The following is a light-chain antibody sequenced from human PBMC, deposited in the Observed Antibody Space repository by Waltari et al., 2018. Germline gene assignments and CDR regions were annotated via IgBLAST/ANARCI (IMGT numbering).Light chain of an antibody. J-gene: IGKJ4*01. CDR3: QQYDKFPLT. CDR1: QDIRNH. V-gene: IGKV1-33*01. Sequence: DIDMPQFPSSLSASVGGRVTITCRATQDIRNHLNWYQHKPGRAPKLLVYDASQLESGVPSRFSGSRSGTYFTFTITSLQPEDTATYYCQQYDKFPLTFGGGTKVDI. CDR2: DAS.